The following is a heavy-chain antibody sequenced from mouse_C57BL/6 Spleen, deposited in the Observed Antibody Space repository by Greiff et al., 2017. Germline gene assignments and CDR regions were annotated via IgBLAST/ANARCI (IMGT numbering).Heavy chain of an antibody. J-gene: IGHJ2*01. D-gene: IGHD1-1*01. CDR1: GYTFTDYY. CDR2: INPNNGGT. Sequence: EVQLHQSGPELVKPGASVKISCKASGYTFTDYYMNWVKQSHGKSLEWIGDINPNNGGTSYNQKFKGKATLTVDKSSSTAYMELRSLTSEDSAVYYCAREKDITTVVFDYWGQGTTLTVSS. V-gene: IGHV1-26*01. CDR3: AREKDITTVVFDY.